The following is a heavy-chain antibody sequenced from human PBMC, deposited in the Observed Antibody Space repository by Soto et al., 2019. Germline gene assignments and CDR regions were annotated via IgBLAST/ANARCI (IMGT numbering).Heavy chain of an antibody. J-gene: IGHJ4*02. D-gene: IGHD4-17*01. Sequence: PGESLKISCKISGYSFTSYWIGWVRQMPGKGLEWMGIIYPGDSDTRYSPSFRGQVTLSVDKSLSVAYLHWSSLKASDTAIYYCARPSYGANPGYWGQGTLVTVSS. V-gene: IGHV5-51*01. CDR1: GYSFTSYW. CDR3: ARPSYGANPGY. CDR2: IYPGDSDT.